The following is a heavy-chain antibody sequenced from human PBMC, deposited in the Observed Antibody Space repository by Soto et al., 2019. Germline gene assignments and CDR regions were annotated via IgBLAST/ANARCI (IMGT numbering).Heavy chain of an antibody. D-gene: IGHD3-22*01. Sequence: GASVKVSCKASGYTFTSYGISWVRQAPGQGLEWMGWISAYNGNTNYAQKLQGRVTMTTDTSTSTAYMELRSLRSDDTAVYYCARGGDYYDSSGPHXDYWGQGTLVTVSS. CDR1: GYTFTSYG. J-gene: IGHJ4*02. V-gene: IGHV1-18*01. CDR2: ISAYNGNT. CDR3: ARGGDYYDSSGPHXDY.